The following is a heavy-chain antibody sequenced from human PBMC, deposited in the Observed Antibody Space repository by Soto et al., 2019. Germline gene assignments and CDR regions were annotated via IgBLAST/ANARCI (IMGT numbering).Heavy chain of an antibody. CDR1: GFTFSSYG. D-gene: IGHD2-21*01. CDR3: AKDLVDPNYYSYYMEV. V-gene: IGHV3-30*18. Sequence: PGGSLRLSCAASGFTFSSYGMHWVRQAPGKGLEWVAVISGDGSNTYYADSVKGRFTISRDNSKNTLYLQMNSLRAEDTAVYYCAKDLVDPNYYSYYMEVWGTGTMVTVSS. CDR2: ISGDGSNT. J-gene: IGHJ6*03.